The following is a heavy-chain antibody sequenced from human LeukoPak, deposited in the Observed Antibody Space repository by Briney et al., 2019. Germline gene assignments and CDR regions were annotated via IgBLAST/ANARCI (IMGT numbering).Heavy chain of an antibody. CDR2: ISNSGSTI. CDR1: GFTFSTYE. D-gene: IGHD1-26*01. V-gene: IGHV3-48*03. J-gene: IGHJ3*02. CDR3: ARSPYSESYYGDAFDI. Sequence: GGSLRLSCAASGFTFSTYEMNWVRRAPGKGLEWVSYISNSGSTIYYADSLKGRFTISRDNAKNSLYLQMNSLRAEDTAVYYCARSPYSESYYGDAFDIWGQGTMVTVSS.